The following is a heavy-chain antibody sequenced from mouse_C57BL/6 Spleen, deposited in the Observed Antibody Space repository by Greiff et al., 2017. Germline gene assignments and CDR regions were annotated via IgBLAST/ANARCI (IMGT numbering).Heavy chain of an antibody. V-gene: IGHV5-4*01. CDR2: ISDGGSYT. CDR1: GFTFSSYA. Sequence: EVQLVESGGGLVKPGGSLKLSCAASGFTFSSYAMSWVRQTPEKRLEWVATISDGGSYTYYPDNVKGRFTISRDNAKNNLYLQMSHLKSEDTAMYYCARRTWYYVDYWGQGTTLTVSS. J-gene: IGHJ2*01. CDR3: ARRTWYYVDY.